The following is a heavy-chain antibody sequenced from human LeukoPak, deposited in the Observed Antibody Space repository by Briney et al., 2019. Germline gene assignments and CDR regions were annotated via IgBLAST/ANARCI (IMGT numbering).Heavy chain of an antibody. CDR2: IRASDDTT. J-gene: IGHJ4*02. Sequence: GGSLRLSCEVFGFTFSTSAMSWVRQAPGKGLEWVSGIRASDDTTYYVDSVKGRFTVSRDNSKNTLYLQMNSLRAEDTAVYYCARDPSYDSSGYPLDYWGQGTLVTVSS. D-gene: IGHD3-22*01. V-gene: IGHV3-23*01. CDR1: GFTFSTSA. CDR3: ARDPSYDSSGYPLDY.